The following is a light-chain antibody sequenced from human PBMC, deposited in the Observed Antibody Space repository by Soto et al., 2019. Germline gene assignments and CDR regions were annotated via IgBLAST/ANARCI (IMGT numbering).Light chain of an antibody. CDR3: EKDSSVPL. CDR1: QDIRTF. J-gene: IGKJ3*01. V-gene: IGKV1-27*01. CDR2: AAS. Sequence: DIQMTQSPTSLSASVGDRVTITCRASQDIRTFVAWYQQKPGKAPKLLIYAASTLQSGVPTRFSGSRSGTDFTLTIHRLQRGDVVCSSWEKDSSVPLFGAGTKVQI.